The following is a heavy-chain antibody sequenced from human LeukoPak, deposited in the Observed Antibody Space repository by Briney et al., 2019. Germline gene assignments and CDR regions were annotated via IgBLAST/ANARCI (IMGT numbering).Heavy chain of an antibody. Sequence: GGSLRLSCAASGFTFSSYGMHWVRQAPGKGLEWVAVISYDGSNKYYADSVKGRFTISRDNSKNTLYLQMNSLRAEDTAVYYCAREPYYSNYEDGNDAFDIWGQGTMVTVSS. CDR2: ISYDGSNK. J-gene: IGHJ3*02. CDR1: GFTFSSYG. CDR3: AREPYYSNYEDGNDAFDI. V-gene: IGHV3-30*19. D-gene: IGHD4-11*01.